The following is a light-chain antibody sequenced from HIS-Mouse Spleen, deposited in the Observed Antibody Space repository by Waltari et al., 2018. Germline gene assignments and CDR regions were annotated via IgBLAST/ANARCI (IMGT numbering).Light chain of an antibody. CDR2: EDS. J-gene: IGLJ2*01. V-gene: IGLV3-10*01. CDR3: YSTDGSGNHRV. Sequence: SYELTQPPSVSVSPGQTARITCSGDALPTKYAYWYQQKSGQAPVLVIYEDSKRPSGIPERFSGSSSGTMATLTISGAQVEDEADYYCYSTDGSGNHRVFGGGTKLPVL. CDR1: ALPTKY.